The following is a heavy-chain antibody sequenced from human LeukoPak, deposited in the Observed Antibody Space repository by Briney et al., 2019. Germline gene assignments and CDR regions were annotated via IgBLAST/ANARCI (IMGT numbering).Heavy chain of an antibody. CDR2: ISTYNGNT. Sequence: GASVKVSCKASGYTFTTYGISWVRQAPGQGLEWMGWISTYNGNTNYAQRFQGRVTMTTDTSTSTAYMELRSLRSDDTAVYYCVRDSLAFYDSNNSYGFFDYWGQGTLVTVSS. CDR1: GYTFTTYG. D-gene: IGHD3-22*01. J-gene: IGHJ4*02. V-gene: IGHV1-18*01. CDR3: VRDSLAFYDSNNSYGFFDY.